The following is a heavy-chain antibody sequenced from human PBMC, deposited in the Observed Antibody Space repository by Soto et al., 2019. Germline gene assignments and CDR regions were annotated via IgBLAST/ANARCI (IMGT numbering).Heavy chain of an antibody. J-gene: IGHJ6*02. D-gene: IGHD3-10*01. Sequence: QVRLQQWGAGLLKPSETLSLTCALYGGAFNDYYWGWIRQSPGKGLECIWEITHIGSTNYNPSLKRRVTLSVDTSRNQFSLNLTCVTDADTAVYYCARGLRAAFGVRLSYTYYGMDVWGQGTTVTVSS. CDR2: ITHIGST. CDR3: ARGLRAAFGVRLSYTYYGMDV. V-gene: IGHV4-34*02. CDR1: GGAFNDYY.